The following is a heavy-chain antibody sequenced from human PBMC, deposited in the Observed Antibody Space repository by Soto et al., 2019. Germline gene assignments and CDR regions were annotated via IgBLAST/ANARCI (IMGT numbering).Heavy chain of an antibody. V-gene: IGHV4-31*03. CDR1: GGSISSGGYY. CDR3: ARRRSGSYSPYYYYGMDV. CDR2: IYYSGST. J-gene: IGHJ6*02. D-gene: IGHD1-26*01. Sequence: SETLSLTCTVSGGSISSGGYYWSWIRQHPGKGLEWIGYIYYSGSTYYNPSLKSRVTISVDTSKSQFSLKLSSVTAADTAVYYCARRRSGSYSPYYYYGMDVWGQGTTVTVSS.